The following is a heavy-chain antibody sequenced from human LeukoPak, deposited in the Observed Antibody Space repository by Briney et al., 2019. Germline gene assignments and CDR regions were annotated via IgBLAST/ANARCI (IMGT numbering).Heavy chain of an antibody. CDR3: VRASGSFDY. CDR2: IWSDGSSK. V-gene: IGHV3-33*01. Sequence: PGGSLRLSCAASGFTFSGYGIHWVRQAPGKGLEWVAVIWSDGSSKYYADSVKGRFTISRDNSKKTLYLQMNSLRVEDTAVYYCVRASGSFDYWGQGTLVTVSS. CDR1: GFTFSGYG. J-gene: IGHJ4*02. D-gene: IGHD3-10*01.